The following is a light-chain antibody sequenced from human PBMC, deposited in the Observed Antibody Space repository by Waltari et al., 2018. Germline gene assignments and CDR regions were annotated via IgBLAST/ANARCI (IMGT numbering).Light chain of an antibody. CDR1: QSIGSW. Sequence: DIQMTQSPSTLSASVGDRVTITCRASQSIGSWLAWYQQKPGKAPKLLIYEATSLESGVPSRFSASGSGTEFTLTISSLQPDDFGTYYCQLYNSYVMYTFGQGTKLEIK. J-gene: IGKJ2*01. CDR3: QLYNSYVMYT. V-gene: IGKV1-5*03. CDR2: EAT.